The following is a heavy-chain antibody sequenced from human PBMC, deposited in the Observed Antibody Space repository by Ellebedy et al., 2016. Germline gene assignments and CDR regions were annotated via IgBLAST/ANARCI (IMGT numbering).Heavy chain of an antibody. CDR3: TRFVGFDY. D-gene: IGHD1-26*01. Sequence: GESLKISCTTSGFTFGDSAMSWFRQAPGKGLGWVAFIRSKVYGGTTEYAASVKGRFTISRDDSKSIAYLQMNSLETKDTAVYYCTRFVGFDYWGQGTLVTVSS. V-gene: IGHV3-49*03. CDR2: IRSKVYGGTT. CDR1: GFTFGDSA. J-gene: IGHJ4*02.